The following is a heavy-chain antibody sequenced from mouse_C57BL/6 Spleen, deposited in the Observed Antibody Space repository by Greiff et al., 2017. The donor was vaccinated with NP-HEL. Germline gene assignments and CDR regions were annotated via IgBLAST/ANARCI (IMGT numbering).Heavy chain of an antibody. CDR1: GYTFTSYG. Sequence: QVQLKESGAELARPGASVKLSCKASGYTFTSYGISWVKQRPGQGLEWIGEIYPRSGSTYYNEKFKGKATLTADKSSSTAYMELRSLTSEDSAVYFCVWSLYAMDYWGQGTSVTVSS. CDR2: IYPRSGST. V-gene: IGHV1-81*01. CDR3: VWSLYAMDY. J-gene: IGHJ4*01.